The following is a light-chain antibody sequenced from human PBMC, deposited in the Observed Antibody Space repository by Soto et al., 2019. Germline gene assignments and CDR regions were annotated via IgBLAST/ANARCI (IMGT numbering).Light chain of an antibody. V-gene: IGKV3-20*01. J-gene: IGKJ1*01. Sequence: EIVLTQSAATVSLSPGERATLSCRASQSVSSYLAWYQQKPGQAPRLLIFDASSRATGISDRFSGSGSGTDFTLTISRLEPEDFAVYYCQQYGRSPWTFGQGTKLDIK. CDR3: QQYGRSPWT. CDR2: DAS. CDR1: QSVSSY.